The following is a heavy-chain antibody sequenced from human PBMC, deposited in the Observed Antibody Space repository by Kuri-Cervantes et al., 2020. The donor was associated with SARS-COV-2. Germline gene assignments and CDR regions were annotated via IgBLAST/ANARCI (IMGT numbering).Heavy chain of an antibody. V-gene: IGHV1-2*04. J-gene: IGHJ6*02. CDR2: INPNSGGT. CDR3: ARGAAELRYYGMDV. CDR1: GYTFTGYY. Sequence: ASVKVSCKASGYTFTGYYMHWVRQAPGQGLEWMGWINPNSGGTNYAQKFQGWVTMTRDTSISTAYMELSRLRSDDTAVYYCARGAAELRYYGMDVWGQGTTVTVSS. D-gene: IGHD1-7*01.